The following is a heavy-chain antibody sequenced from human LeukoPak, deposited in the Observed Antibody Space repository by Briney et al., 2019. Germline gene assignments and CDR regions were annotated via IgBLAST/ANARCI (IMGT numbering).Heavy chain of an antibody. CDR3: ATYRQVLLPFES. CDR2: IFPSGGEI. CDR1: GFTFSTFA. J-gene: IGHJ4*02. V-gene: IGHV3-23*01. D-gene: IGHD2-8*02. Sequence: GGSLRLSSAASGFTFSTFAMIWVRQPPGKGLEWVSSIFPSGGEIHYADSVRGRFTISRDNSKSTLSLQMNSLRAEDTAIYYCATYRQVLLPFESWGQGTLVTVSS.